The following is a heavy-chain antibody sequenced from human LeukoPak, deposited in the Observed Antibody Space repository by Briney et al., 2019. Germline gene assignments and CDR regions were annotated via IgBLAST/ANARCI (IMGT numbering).Heavy chain of an antibody. V-gene: IGHV1-2*02. D-gene: IGHD5-12*01. J-gene: IGHJ6*02. CDR3: ARGEVATILGVRNYYYGMDV. CDR1: GYTFTGYY. CDR2: INPNSGGT. Sequence: ASVKVSCKASGYTFTGYYMHWVRQAPGQGLEWMGWINPNSGGTNYAQKFQGRVTMTRDTSISTAYMELSRLRSDDTAVYYCARGEVATILGVRNYYYGMDVWGQGTTVTVSS.